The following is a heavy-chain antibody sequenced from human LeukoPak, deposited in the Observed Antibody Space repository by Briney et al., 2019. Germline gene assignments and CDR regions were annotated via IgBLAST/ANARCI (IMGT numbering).Heavy chain of an antibody. CDR3: AREDVSGDSHDY. Sequence: ASVKVSCKASGGTFGSYAISWVRQAPGQGLEWMGGIIPIFGTANYAQKFQGRVTITADESTSTAYMELSSLRSEDTAVYYCAREDVSGDSHDYWGQGTLVTVSS. V-gene: IGHV1-69*13. CDR2: IIPIFGTA. CDR1: GGTFGSYA. D-gene: IGHD1-26*01. J-gene: IGHJ4*02.